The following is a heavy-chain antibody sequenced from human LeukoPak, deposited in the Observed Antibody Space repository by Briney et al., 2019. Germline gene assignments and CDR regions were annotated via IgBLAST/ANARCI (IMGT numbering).Heavy chain of an antibody. Sequence: GGSLRLSCAASGFTFSTYDFHWVRQVTGKGLQWVSAIGAGFDTYYQDSVRGRFTISRENAKNSLYLQMNSLTVGDTAVYYCAREDSTHSGVRELDYWGQGILVTVSS. CDR2: IGAGFDT. V-gene: IGHV3-13*01. CDR1: GFTFSTYD. J-gene: IGHJ4*02. CDR3: AREDSTHSGVRELDY. D-gene: IGHD2-8*01.